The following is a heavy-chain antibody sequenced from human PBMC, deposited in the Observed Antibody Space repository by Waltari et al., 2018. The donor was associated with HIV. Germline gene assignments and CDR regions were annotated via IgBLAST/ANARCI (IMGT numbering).Heavy chain of an antibody. CDR3: TRGITMIVVVINPYFDY. J-gene: IGHJ4*02. V-gene: IGHV3-49*03. Sequence: EVQLVESGGGLVQPGRSLRLSCTASGFTFGDYAMSWFRQAQGKGLEWVGFIRSKAYGGTTEYAASVKGRFTISRDDSKSIAYLQMNSLKTEDTAVYYCTRGITMIVVVINPYFDYWGQGTLVTVSS. CDR1: GFTFGDYA. D-gene: IGHD3-22*01. CDR2: IRSKAYGGTT.